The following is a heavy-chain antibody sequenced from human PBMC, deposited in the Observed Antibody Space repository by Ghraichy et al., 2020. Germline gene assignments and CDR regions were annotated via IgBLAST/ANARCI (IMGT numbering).Heavy chain of an antibody. Sequence: SETLYLTCTVSGGSISSSSFYWGWIRQPPGKGLEWIGSISYSGSTYYNPSLQSRVTISVDTSKNQFSLNLYSVTAADTAVYYCARHAVVPAANDWFDPWGPPPLVTVSS. CDR2: ISYSGST. D-gene: IGHD2-2*01. V-gene: IGHV4-39*01. CDR1: GGSISSSSFY. J-gene: IGHJ5*02. CDR3: ARHAVVPAANDWFDP.